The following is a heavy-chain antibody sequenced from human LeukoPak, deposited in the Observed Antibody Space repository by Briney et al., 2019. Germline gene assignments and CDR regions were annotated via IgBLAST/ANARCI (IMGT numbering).Heavy chain of an antibody. CDR3: ARDTYYYDSSEPYYGMDV. Sequence: PGGSLRLSCAASGFTFSSYSMNWVRQAPGKGLEWVSSISSSSSYIYYADSVKGRFTISRDNAKNSLYLQMNSLRAEDTAVYYCARDTYYYDSSEPYYGMDVWGQGTTVTVSS. CDR2: ISSSSSYI. V-gene: IGHV3-21*01. D-gene: IGHD3-22*01. J-gene: IGHJ6*02. CDR1: GFTFSSYS.